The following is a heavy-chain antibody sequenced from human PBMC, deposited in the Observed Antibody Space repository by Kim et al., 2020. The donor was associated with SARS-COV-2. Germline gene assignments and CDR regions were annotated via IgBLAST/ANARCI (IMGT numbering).Heavy chain of an antibody. CDR1: GFTFGDYA. J-gene: IGHJ6*03. CDR2: ISWNSGSI. CDR3: AKDRREWLSYYYYYYMDV. D-gene: IGHD3-3*01. Sequence: GGSLRLSCAASGFTFGDYAMHWVRQAPGKGLEWVSGISWNSGSIGYADSVKGRFTNSRDNAKNSLYLQMNSLRAEDTALYYCAKDRREWLSYYYYYYMDVWGKGTTVTVSS. V-gene: IGHV3-9*01.